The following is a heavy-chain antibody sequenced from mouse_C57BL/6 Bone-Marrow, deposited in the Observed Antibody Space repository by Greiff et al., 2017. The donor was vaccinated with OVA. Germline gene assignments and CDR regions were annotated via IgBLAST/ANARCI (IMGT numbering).Heavy chain of an antibody. CDR1: GFNIKDDY. J-gene: IGHJ2*01. Sequence: EVKLQQSGAELVRPGASVKLSCTASGFNIKDDYMHWVKQRPEQGLEWIGWIDPENGDTEYASKFQGKATITADTSSNTAYLQLSSLTSEDTAVYYCTPYYYGSSYFDYWGQGTTLTVSS. CDR2: IDPENGDT. D-gene: IGHD1-1*01. V-gene: IGHV14-4*01. CDR3: TPYYYGSSYFDY.